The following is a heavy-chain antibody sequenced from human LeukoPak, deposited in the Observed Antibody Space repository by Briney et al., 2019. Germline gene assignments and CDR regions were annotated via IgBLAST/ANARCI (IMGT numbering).Heavy chain of an antibody. CDR2: ISAYSGNT. J-gene: IGHJ4*02. CDR1: GYTFTSYG. V-gene: IGHV1-18*01. Sequence: ASVKVSCTASGYTFTSYGISWVRQAPGQGLEWMGWISAYSGNTNYAQKLQGRVTMTTDTSTSTAYMELRSLRSDDTAVYYCARLTPPYYDFWSGQMYYFDYWGQGTLVTVSS. D-gene: IGHD3-3*01. CDR3: ARLTPPYYDFWSGQMYYFDY.